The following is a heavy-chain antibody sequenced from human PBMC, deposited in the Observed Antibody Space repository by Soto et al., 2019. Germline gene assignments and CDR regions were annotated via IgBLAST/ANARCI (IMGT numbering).Heavy chain of an antibody. V-gene: IGHV1-46*01. CDR2: FNPSGDAT. CDR1: GYVFSNYN. D-gene: IGHD3-10*01. J-gene: IGHJ3*02. Sequence: GTSVMVSCKAYGYVFSNYNLHWVRQAPGQGLEWMGVFNPSGDATHYAQNFQGRVTVTRDTSSSTVYMELSNLTSDDTAVYYCARRGMSKNGIDSWGQGTMVTVSS. CDR3: ARRGMSKNGIDS.